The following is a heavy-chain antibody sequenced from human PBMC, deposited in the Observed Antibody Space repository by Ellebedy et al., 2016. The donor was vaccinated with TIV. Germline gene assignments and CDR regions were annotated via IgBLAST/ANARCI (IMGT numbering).Heavy chain of an antibody. CDR1: GGSFLGYY. J-gene: IGHJ3*01. V-gene: IGHV4-34*01. Sequence: SETLSLXCTVDGGSFLGYYWSWIRQSPGKGLQWIGEINPSGGTNYTTSLKSRLTMSIDTSKRQISLNLKSATAADTAVYYCARGRRFSASFHPMMSTFEVWGQGTTVIVSS. D-gene: IGHD3-10*01. CDR3: ARGRRFSASFHPMMSTFEV. CDR2: INPSGGT.